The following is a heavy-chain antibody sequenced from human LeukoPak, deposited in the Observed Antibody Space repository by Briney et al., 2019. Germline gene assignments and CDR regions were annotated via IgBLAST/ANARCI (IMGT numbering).Heavy chain of an antibody. Sequence: SETLSLTCTVSGGSISSSSNYWGWIRQPPGKGLEWIGSIYYSGTTYYNPSLKSRVTISVDTSKNQFSLKLSSVTAADTAVYFCARGPYSYDSSGAFDIWGQGTMVTVSS. CDR2: IYYSGTT. D-gene: IGHD3-22*01. CDR1: GGSISSSSNY. CDR3: ARGPYSYDSSGAFDI. J-gene: IGHJ3*02. V-gene: IGHV4-39*01.